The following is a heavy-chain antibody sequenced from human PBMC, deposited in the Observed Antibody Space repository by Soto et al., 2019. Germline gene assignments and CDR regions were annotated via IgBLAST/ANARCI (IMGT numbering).Heavy chain of an antibody. CDR2: ISPGSRYP. Sequence: SGGSLRVSCAVSDFTFGHSYMGWFRRSPGKGLEWLSYISPGSRYPAYADSVKGRFTISRDNAKRSLYLQMMSLTAEDTAIYYCVRGGGGGLFDPWGQGTMVTVSS. CDR1: DFTFGHSY. CDR3: VRGGGGGLFDP. D-gene: IGHD2-15*01. V-gene: IGHV3-11*06. J-gene: IGHJ5*02.